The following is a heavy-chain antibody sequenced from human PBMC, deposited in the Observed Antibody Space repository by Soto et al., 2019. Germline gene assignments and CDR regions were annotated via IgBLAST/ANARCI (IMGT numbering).Heavy chain of an antibody. V-gene: IGHV1-18*01. D-gene: IGHD6-13*01. CDR3: VRDGVYSGSTHAMDV. Sequence: ASVKVSCKASGYTFTSYGITWVRQAPGQGLEWMGWISAYNGNRNYAQKLQGRVTLTTDTSTSTAYVELGSLTSDDTAVYYCVRDGVYSGSTHAMDVWGQGTKVTVSS. J-gene: IGHJ6*02. CDR1: GYTFTSYG. CDR2: ISAYNGNR.